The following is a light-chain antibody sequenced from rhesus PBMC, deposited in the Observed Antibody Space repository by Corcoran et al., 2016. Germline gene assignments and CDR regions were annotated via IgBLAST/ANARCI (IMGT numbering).Light chain of an antibody. CDR3: QQYSTTPWT. Sequence: DIQMTQSPSSLFASVGDTVTITCWASQGISSWLAWYQQKPGTALKFLIYKASSLQSGVPSRFSGGRSGTDFTLTISSLRSEDFATNYCQQYSTTPWTFGQGTKVEVK. J-gene: IGKJ1*01. CDR1: QGISSW. V-gene: IGKV1-22*01. CDR2: KAS.